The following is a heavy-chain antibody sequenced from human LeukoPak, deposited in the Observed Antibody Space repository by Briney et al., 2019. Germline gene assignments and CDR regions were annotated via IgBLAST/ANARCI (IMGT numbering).Heavy chain of an antibody. CDR2: INYSGST. CDR1: GGSIASAGYY. D-gene: IGHD2-15*01. J-gene: IGHJ4*02. Sequence: SETLSLTCTVSGGSIASAGYYWSWIRQHPGKDLEWIGYINYSGSTYYNPSLKSRVTISGDTSKNQFSLKLSSVTAADTAVYYCARGNSDGKREDYWGPGTLLTVSS. V-gene: IGHV4-31*03. CDR3: ARGNSDGKREDY.